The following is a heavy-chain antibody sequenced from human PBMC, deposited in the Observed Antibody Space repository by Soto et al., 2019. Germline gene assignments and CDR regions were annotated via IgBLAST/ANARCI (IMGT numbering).Heavy chain of an antibody. CDR2: INPNSGGT. V-gene: IGHV1-2*04. CDR3: ARFGSLASAAAGYYYYMDV. Sequence: ASVKVSCKASGYTFTGYYMHWVRQAPGQGLEWMGWINPNSGGTNYAQKFQGWVTMTRDTSISTAYMELSRLRSDDTAVYYCARFGSLASAAAGYYYYMDVWGKGTTVTVSS. J-gene: IGHJ6*03. D-gene: IGHD6-13*01. CDR1: GYTFTGYY.